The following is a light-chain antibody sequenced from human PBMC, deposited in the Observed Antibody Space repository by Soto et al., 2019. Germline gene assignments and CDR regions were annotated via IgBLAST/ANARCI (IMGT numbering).Light chain of an antibody. Sequence: DIQMTQSPSTLSGSVGDRVTITCRASQTISSWLAWYQQKPGKAPKLLIYKASTLKSGVPSRFSGSGSGTEFTLNISSLQPDDFATYYCQHYNSYSESFGHGTQVHI. V-gene: IGKV1-5*03. CDR1: QTISSW. CDR2: KAS. J-gene: IGKJ1*01. CDR3: QHYNSYSES.